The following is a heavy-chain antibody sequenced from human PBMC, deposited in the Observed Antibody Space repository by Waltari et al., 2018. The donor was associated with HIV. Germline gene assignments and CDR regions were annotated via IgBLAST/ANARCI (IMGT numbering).Heavy chain of an antibody. CDR2: IKQDGSEK. V-gene: IGHV3-7*01. CDR1: GFTIRCYW. D-gene: IGHD2-15*01. J-gene: IGHJ4*02. CDR3: ASLYCSGGSCYDY. Sequence: EVQLVASVGGLVTPGGSLRRSCAASGFTIRCYWLSWVRQAPGKGLEWVANIKQDGSEKDYADSVKGRFTISRDNAKNSLYRQMNSLRAEDTAVYYCASLYCSGGSCYDYWGQGTLVTVSS.